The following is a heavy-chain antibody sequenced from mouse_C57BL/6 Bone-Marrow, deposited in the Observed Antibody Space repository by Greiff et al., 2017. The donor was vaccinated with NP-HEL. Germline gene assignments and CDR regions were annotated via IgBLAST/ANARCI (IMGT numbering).Heavy chain of an antibody. CDR2: ISYDGSN. CDR1: GYSITSGYY. Sequence: DVQLQESGPGLVKPSQSLSLTCSVTGYSITSGYYWNWIRQFPGNKLEWMGYISYDGSNNYNPSLKNRISITRDTSKNQFFLKLNSVTTEDTATYYCATYYSNPYYYAMDYWGQGTSVTVSS. J-gene: IGHJ4*01. V-gene: IGHV3-6*01. CDR3: ATYYSNPYYYAMDY. D-gene: IGHD2-5*01.